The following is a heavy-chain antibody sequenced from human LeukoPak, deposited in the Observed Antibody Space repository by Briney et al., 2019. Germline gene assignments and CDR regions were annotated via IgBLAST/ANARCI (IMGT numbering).Heavy chain of an antibody. J-gene: IGHJ4*02. CDR3: ARGAVAGYSNAPLDY. D-gene: IGHD6-13*01. CDR1: GGSISSYY. V-gene: IGHV4-59*01. Sequence: SETLSLTCTVSGGSISSYYWSWIRQPPGKGLEWIGYLYYSGSPKYNPSLKSRVTISVDTSKNQFSLRLTSVTAADTAVYYCARGAVAGYSNAPLDYWGPGTLVTVSS. CDR2: LYYSGSP.